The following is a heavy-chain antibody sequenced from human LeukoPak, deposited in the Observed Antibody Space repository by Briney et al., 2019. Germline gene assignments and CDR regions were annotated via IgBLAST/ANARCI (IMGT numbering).Heavy chain of an antibody. CDR3: AKDTVWTVTKLLDY. CDR2: ISYDGSNK. Sequence: GGSLRLSCAASGFTFSSYGMHWVRQAPGKGMEWVAVISYDGSNKYYADSVKGRFTISRDNSKNTLYLQMNSLRAEDTAVYYCAKDTVWTVTKLLDYWGQGTLVTVSS. V-gene: IGHV3-30*18. J-gene: IGHJ4*02. D-gene: IGHD4-17*01. CDR1: GFTFSSYG.